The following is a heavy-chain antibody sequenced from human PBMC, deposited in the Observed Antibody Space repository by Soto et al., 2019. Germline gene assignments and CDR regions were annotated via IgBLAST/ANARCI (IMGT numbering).Heavy chain of an antibody. Sequence: PGGSLRLSCAASGFAISEYWMSWVRKGPGEGLEWVANIGQDGYEKHYLDSLRGRFNISSYNARNSLYLYVNSLRADDSAVYYCTRGTDLHFCTGHSCPGIDVWGPGTTVTVSS. D-gene: IGHD2-8*02. J-gene: IGHJ6*02. CDR2: IGQDGYEK. CDR1: GFAISEYW. V-gene: IGHV3-7*03. CDR3: TRGTDLHFCTGHSCPGIDV.